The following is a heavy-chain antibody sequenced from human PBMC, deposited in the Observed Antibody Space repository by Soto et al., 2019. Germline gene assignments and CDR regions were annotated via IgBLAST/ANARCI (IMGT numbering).Heavy chain of an antibody. V-gene: IGHV4-59*01. Sequence: SETLSLTCTVSGGSISSYYWSWIRQPPGKGLEWIGYIYYSGSTNYNPSLKSRVTISVDTSKNQFSLKLSSVTAADTAVYYCARDGEGVYGDYNYNWFDPWGQGTLVTVSS. J-gene: IGHJ5*02. D-gene: IGHD4-17*01. CDR2: IYYSGST. CDR1: GGSISSYY. CDR3: ARDGEGVYGDYNYNWFDP.